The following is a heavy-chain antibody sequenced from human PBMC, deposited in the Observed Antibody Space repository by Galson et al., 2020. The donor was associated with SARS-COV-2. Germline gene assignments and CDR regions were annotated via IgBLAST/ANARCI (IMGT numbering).Heavy chain of an antibody. V-gene: IGHV5-51*01. D-gene: IGHD4-17*01. CDR3: ARGGVFNDYGDYLAPDY. CDR2: IYPGDSDT. J-gene: IGHJ4*02. Sequence: GESLKISCKGSGYSFTSYWIGWVRQMPGKGLEWMGIIYPGDSDTRYSPSFQGQVTISADKSISTAYLQWSSLKASDTAMYYCARGGVFNDYGDYLAPDYWGQGTLVTVSS. CDR1: GYSFTSYW.